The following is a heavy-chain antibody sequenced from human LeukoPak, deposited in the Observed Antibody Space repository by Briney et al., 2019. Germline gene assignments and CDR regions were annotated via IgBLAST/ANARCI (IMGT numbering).Heavy chain of an antibody. V-gene: IGHV3-11*01. D-gene: IGHD6-19*01. Sequence: GGSLRLSCAASRFTFSNYYMNWIRQAPGKGLEWVYTISYADSVRGRFTISRDNTKNALYLEMDSLTAEDTAVYYCARYGGSGWSFDYGGRGIRVGVSS. CDR2: TI. J-gene: IGHJ4*02. CDR1: RFTFSNYY. CDR3: ARYGGSGWSFDY.